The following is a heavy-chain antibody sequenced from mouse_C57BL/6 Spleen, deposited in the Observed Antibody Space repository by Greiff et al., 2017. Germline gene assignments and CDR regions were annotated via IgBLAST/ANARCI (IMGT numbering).Heavy chain of an antibody. Sequence: QVQLQQSGPGLVAPSQSLSITCTVSGFSLTSYGVHWVRQPPGKGLEWLVVIWSDGSTTYNSALKSRLSISKDNSKSQVFLKMNSLQTDDTAMYYCARHGGDDYAMDYWGQGTSVTVSS. J-gene: IGHJ4*01. CDR1: GFSLTSYG. V-gene: IGHV2-6-1*01. CDR2: IWSDGST. CDR3: ARHGGDDYAMDY.